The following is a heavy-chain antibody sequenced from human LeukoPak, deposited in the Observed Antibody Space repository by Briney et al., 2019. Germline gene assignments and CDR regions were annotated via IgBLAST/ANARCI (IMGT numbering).Heavy chain of an antibody. CDR2: ISYDGSNK. D-gene: IGHD3-3*01. Sequence: GGSLRLSCAASGFTFSSYGMHWVRQAPGKGLEWVAVISYDGSNKYYADSVEGRFTISRDNSKNTLYLQMNSLRAEDTAVYYCAKDLSKSDFWSGYPYGMDVWGQGTTVTVSS. V-gene: IGHV3-30*18. CDR1: GFTFSSYG. CDR3: AKDLSKSDFWSGYPYGMDV. J-gene: IGHJ6*02.